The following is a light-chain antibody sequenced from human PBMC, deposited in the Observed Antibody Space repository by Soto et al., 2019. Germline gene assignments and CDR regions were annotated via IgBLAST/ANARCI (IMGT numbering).Light chain of an antibody. Sequence: DIQITQSPSTLSASVGDRVNITCLASQSISSWLAWYQQKPGKAPKLLIYDASSLESGVPSRFSGSGSGTDFTFTISSLQPEDIATYYCQQYDNLPPLTFGGGTKVDIK. CDR1: QSISSW. CDR3: QQYDNLPPLT. V-gene: IGKV1-5*01. J-gene: IGKJ4*01. CDR2: DAS.